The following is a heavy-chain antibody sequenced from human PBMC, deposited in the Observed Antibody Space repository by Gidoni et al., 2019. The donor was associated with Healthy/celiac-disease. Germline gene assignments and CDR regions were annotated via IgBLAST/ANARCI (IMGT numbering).Heavy chain of an antibody. Sequence: EVQLVESGGGLVKPGGSLRLSCAASGFTFSSYSMNWVRQAPGKGLEWVSSISSSSSYIYYADSVKGRFTISRDNAKNSLYLQMNSLRAEDTAVYYCARDVHRITGTTKGVTPYYFDYWGQGTLVTVSS. D-gene: IGHD1-7*01. CDR2: ISSSSSYI. J-gene: IGHJ4*02. V-gene: IGHV3-21*01. CDR3: ARDVHRITGTTKGVTPYYFDY. CDR1: GFTFSSYS.